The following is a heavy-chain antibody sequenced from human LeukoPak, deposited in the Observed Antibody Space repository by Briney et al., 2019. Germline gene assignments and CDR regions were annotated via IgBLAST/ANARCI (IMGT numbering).Heavy chain of an antibody. Sequence: RGESLKISCKGSGDSFNSNWIGWVRQMPGKGLEWMGIIYPGDSDTRYSPSFQGQVTISADKSISTAYLQWSSLKASDTAMYYCARQAYDSSGYPLDYWGQGTLVTVSS. CDR3: ARQAYDSSGYPLDY. D-gene: IGHD3-22*01. CDR1: GDSFNSNW. CDR2: IYPGDSDT. V-gene: IGHV5-51*01. J-gene: IGHJ4*02.